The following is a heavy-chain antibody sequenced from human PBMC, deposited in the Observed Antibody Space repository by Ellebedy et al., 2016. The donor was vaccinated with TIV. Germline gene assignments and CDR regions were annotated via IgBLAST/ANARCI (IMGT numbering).Heavy chain of an antibody. Sequence: GESLKISXKGSGYSFTSYWIGWVRQMPGKGLEWMGIIYPGDSDTRYSPSFQGQVTISADKSISTAYLQWSSLKASDTAMYYCARRGDSSGWTNAFDIWGQGTMVTVSS. D-gene: IGHD3-22*01. J-gene: IGHJ3*02. CDR2: IYPGDSDT. CDR3: ARRGDSSGWTNAFDI. CDR1: GYSFTSYW. V-gene: IGHV5-51*01.